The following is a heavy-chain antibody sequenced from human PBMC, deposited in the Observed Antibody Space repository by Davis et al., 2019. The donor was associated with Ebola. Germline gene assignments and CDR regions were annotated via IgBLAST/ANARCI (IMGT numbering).Heavy chain of an antibody. J-gene: IGHJ6*02. D-gene: IGHD3-3*01. CDR3: ARENRKLRFLEWFDNYYYYGMDV. CDR1: GYTFTSYG. CDR2: SSAYNGNT. V-gene: IGHV1-18*01. Sequence: AASVKVSCKASGYTFTSYGISWVRQAPGQGLEWMGWSSAYNGNTNYAQKLQGRVTMTTDTSTTTAYMELRSLRSDDTAVYYCARENRKLRFLEWFDNYYYYGMDVWGQGTTVTVSS.